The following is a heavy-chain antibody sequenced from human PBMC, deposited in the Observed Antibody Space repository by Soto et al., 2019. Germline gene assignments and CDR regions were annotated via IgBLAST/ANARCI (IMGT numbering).Heavy chain of an antibody. CDR2: IIPIFGTA. CDR1: GGTFSSYA. Sequence: SVKVSCKACGGTFSSYAMRWVRQAPGQGLEWMGGIIPIFGTANYAQKFQGRVTITADESTSTAYMELSSLRSEDTAVYYCASQQLGPSYYYGMDVWGQGTTVTVS. J-gene: IGHJ6*02. CDR3: ASQQLGPSYYYGMDV. D-gene: IGHD6-6*01. V-gene: IGHV1-69*13.